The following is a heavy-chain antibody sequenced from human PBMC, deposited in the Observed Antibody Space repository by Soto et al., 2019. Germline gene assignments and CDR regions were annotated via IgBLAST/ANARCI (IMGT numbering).Heavy chain of an antibody. CDR2: IYHGGTT. D-gene: IGHD3-3*01. CDR1: GGSISSSYW. V-gene: IGHV4-4*02. CDR3: VSSLNYDFWRDGGRHFYFDY. Sequence: QVQLQESGPGLVKPSGTLSLTCAVSGGSISSSYWWNWVRQTPRGGPEWVGKIYHGGTTNYNPSLKNRVTISVDKSKNQFSLKLTSVTAADTAVYYCVSSLNYDFWRDGGRHFYFDYWGRGILATVSS. J-gene: IGHJ4*02.